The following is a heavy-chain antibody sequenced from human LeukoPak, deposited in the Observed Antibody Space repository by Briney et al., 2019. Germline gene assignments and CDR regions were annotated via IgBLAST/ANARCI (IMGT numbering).Heavy chain of an antibody. CDR2: ISSSRNDI. CDR1: GLTFSTYN. CDR3: ARDKGDSSGWHGDY. D-gene: IGHD6-19*01. V-gene: IGHV3-21*04. Sequence: GSLRLSCAASGLTFSTYNMNWVRQAPGKGLEWVSSISSSRNDIYYADSVKGRFTISRDNRKNTLYLQMNSLRAEDTAVYYCARDKGDSSGWHGDYWGQGTLVTVSS. J-gene: IGHJ4*02.